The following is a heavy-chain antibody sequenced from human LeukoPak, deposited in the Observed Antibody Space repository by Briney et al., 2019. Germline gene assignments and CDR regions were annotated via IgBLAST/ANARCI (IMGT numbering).Heavy chain of an antibody. CDR3: ARLGVPHTAMAQVIDY. Sequence: PSETLSLTCTVSGYSISSGYYWSWIRQPPGKGLEWIGYIYYSGSTNYNPSLKSRVTISVDTSKNQFSLKLSSVTAADTAVYYCARLGVPHTAMAQVIDYWGQGTLVTVSS. CDR2: IYYSGST. V-gene: IGHV4-61*01. D-gene: IGHD5-18*01. J-gene: IGHJ4*02. CDR1: GYSISSGYY.